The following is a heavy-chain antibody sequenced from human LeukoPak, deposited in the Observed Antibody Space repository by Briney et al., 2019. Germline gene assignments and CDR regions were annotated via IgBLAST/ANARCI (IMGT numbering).Heavy chain of an antibody. CDR3: ARGRGQLVALIGY. V-gene: IGHV3-23*01. D-gene: IGHD6-6*01. CDR2: ISGSGGST. CDR1: GLTFSSYA. Sequence: GGSLRLSCAASGLTFSSYAMSWVRQAPGKGLEWVSAISGSGGSTYYADSVKGRFTISRDNSKNTLYLQMNSLRAEDTAVYYCARGRGQLVALIGYWGQGTLVTVSS. J-gene: IGHJ4*02.